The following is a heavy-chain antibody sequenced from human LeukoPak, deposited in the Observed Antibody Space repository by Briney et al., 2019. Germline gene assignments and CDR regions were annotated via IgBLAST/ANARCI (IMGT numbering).Heavy chain of an antibody. CDR1: GYTFTSYY. Sequence: ASVKVSCKASGYTFTSYYMHWVRQAPGQGLEWMGIINPSGGSTSYAQKFQGRVTMTRDTSTSTVYMELSSLRSEDTAVYYCARHSRVTIFGVDHFDYWGQGTLVTVSS. D-gene: IGHD3-3*01. CDR3: ARHSRVTIFGVDHFDY. V-gene: IGHV1-46*01. CDR2: INPSGGST. J-gene: IGHJ4*02.